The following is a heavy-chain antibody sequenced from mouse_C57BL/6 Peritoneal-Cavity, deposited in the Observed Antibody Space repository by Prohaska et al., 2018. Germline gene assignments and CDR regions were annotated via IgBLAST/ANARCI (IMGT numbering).Heavy chain of an antibody. D-gene: IGHD1-1*01. Sequence: EVKLLQSGGGLVQPGGSLKLSCAASGIDFSRYWMSWVRRAPGKGLEWIGEINPDSSTINYAPSLKDKFIISRDNAKNTLYLQMSKVRSEDTALYYWARPGSSYVHWYFDVWGTGTTVTVSS. CDR2: INPDSSTI. V-gene: IGHV4-1*01. CDR1: GIDFSRYW. CDR3: ARPGSSYVHWYFDV. J-gene: IGHJ1*03.